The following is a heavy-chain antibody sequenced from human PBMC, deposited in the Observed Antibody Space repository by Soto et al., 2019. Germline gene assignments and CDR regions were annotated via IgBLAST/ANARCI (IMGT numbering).Heavy chain of an antibody. CDR2: ISPSGGST. CDR3: ARSYSGYVLFDY. J-gene: IGHJ4*02. D-gene: IGHD5-12*01. V-gene: IGHV1-46*01. Sequence: ASVKVSCKASGYTFTSYYMHWVRQAPGQGLEWMGIISPSGGSTSYAQKFQGRVTMTRDTSTSTVYMELSSLRSEDTAVYYCARSYSGYVLFDYWGQGTLVTVSS. CDR1: GYTFTSYY.